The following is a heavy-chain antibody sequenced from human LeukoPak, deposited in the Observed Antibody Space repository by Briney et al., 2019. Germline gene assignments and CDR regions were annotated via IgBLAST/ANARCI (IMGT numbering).Heavy chain of an antibody. D-gene: IGHD1-26*01. CDR2: IYYSGST. V-gene: IGHV4-39*07. J-gene: IGHJ4*02. CDR1: GGSISSSSYY. CDR3: AREGTREWETDY. Sequence: SETLSLTCTVSGGSISSSSYYWGWIRQPPGKGLEWIGSIYYSGSTYYNPSLKSRVTISVDTSNNQFSLKLTSVTAADTAVYYCAREGTREWETDYWGQGTLVTVSS.